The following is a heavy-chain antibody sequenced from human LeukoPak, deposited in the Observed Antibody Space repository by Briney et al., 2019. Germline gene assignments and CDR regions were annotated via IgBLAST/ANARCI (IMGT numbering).Heavy chain of an antibody. CDR2: IYYSGSS. D-gene: IGHD2-15*01. J-gene: IGHJ5*02. CDR3: ASDSGSGGSCYSAFDP. V-gene: IGHV4-31*03. CDR1: GGSFSSCGYY. Sequence: SETLTLTCTVSGGSFSSCGYYWSRIRQHPGKGLEWIGCIYYSGSSYYNPSLRSRVTISVDTSKNQFSLKLSSVTAADTAVYYSASDSGSGGSCYSAFDPWGQGTLVTVSS.